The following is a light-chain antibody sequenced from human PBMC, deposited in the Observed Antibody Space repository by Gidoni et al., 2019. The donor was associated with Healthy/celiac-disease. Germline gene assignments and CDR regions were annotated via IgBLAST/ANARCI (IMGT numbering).Light chain of an antibody. Sequence: QSVLTQPPSASGTPGQRVTISCSGSSANIGSNTVNWYQQLPGTAPKLLIYRSTQPPSGVPDRFSVSKSGTSASLAISGLQSEDEADYYCAAWYDSLNGNVVFGGGTKLTVL. V-gene: IGLV1-44*01. J-gene: IGLJ2*01. CDR3: AAWYDSLNGNVV. CDR1: SANIGSNT. CDR2: RST.